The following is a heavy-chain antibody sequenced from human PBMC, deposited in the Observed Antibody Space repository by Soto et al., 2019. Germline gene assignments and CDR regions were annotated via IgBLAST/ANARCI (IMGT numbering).Heavy chain of an antibody. CDR2: INHSGST. J-gene: IGHJ5*02. Sequence: SETLSLTCAVYGGSFSGYYWSWIRQPPGKGLEWIGEINHSGSTNYNPSLKSRVTISVDTSKNQFSLKLSSVTAADTAVYYCARGPSSYYTVFDPWGQGTLVTVSS. CDR1: GGSFSGYY. CDR3: ARGPSSYYTVFDP. D-gene: IGHD3-3*01. V-gene: IGHV4-34*01.